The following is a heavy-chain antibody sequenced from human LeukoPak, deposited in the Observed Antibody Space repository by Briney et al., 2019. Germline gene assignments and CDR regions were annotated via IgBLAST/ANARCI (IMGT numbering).Heavy chain of an antibody. V-gene: IGHV4-34*01. Sequence: SETLSLTCAVYGGSFSGYYWSWIRQPPGKGLEWIGEINHSGSTNYNPSLKSRVTISVDTSKNQFSLKLSSVTAADTAVYYCASPVVTAIRYNYYYGMDVWGQGTTVTVSS. CDR2: INHSGST. D-gene: IGHD2-21*02. CDR1: GGSFSGYY. J-gene: IGHJ6*02. CDR3: ASPVVTAIRYNYYYGMDV.